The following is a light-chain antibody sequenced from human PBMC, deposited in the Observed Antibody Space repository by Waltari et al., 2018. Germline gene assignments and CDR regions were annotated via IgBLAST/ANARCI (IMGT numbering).Light chain of an antibody. CDR1: QSLLHSNGITY. V-gene: IGKV2D-29*02. Sequence: IVVTQTPLSLPVTPGEPASISCRSSQSLLHSNGITYLHWYLQKPGQSPRLLIYKVTNRASGVPDRFSGSGSGTDFTLKISRVDPEDVGIYYCMQNTKDPRSFGQGTKVEIK. CDR3: MQNTKDPRS. CDR2: KVT. J-gene: IGKJ2*04.